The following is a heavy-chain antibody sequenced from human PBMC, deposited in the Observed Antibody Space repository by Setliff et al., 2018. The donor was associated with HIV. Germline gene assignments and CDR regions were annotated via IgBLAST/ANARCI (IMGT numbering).Heavy chain of an antibody. CDR1: GYTFTDYY. CDR2: INPNSSDT. V-gene: IGHV1-2*02. CDR3: ARQMPIPGIAITPVDY. J-gene: IGHJ4*02. Sequence: ASVKVSCKASGYTFTDYYIHWVRQAPGQGLEWMGWINPNSSDTNYAQKFQGRVTMTRDTSITTAYMEMTKLTSDDTAVYYCARQMPIPGIAITPVDYWGQGALVTVSS. D-gene: IGHD5-12*01.